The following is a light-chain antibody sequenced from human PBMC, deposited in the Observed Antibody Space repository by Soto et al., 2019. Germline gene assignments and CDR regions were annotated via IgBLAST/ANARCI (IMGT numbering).Light chain of an antibody. V-gene: IGLV2-14*01. CDR3: SSYTTSNSDV. J-gene: IGLJ1*01. CDR1: NSDVGGYNY. Sequence: QSALTQPASVSGSPGQSITISCTGTNSDVGGYNYVSWYQQHPGKAPKVMIFEVSNRPSGVSNRFSGSKSANTASLTISGLQTEDEADYYCSSYTTSNSDVFGTGTKLTVL. CDR2: EVS.